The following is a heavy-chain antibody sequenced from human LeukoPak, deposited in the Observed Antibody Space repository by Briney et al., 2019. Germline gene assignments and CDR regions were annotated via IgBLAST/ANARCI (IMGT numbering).Heavy chain of an antibody. Sequence: GRSLRLSCAASGFTFDDYAMHWVRQAPGKGLEWVSGISWNSGSIGYADSVKGRFTISRDNAKNSLYLQMNSLRAEDMALYYCAKAHDSSGYYLNYYFDYWGQGTLVTVSS. CDR1: GFTFDDYA. V-gene: IGHV3-9*03. D-gene: IGHD3-22*01. CDR3: AKAHDSSGYYLNYYFDY. CDR2: ISWNSGSI. J-gene: IGHJ4*02.